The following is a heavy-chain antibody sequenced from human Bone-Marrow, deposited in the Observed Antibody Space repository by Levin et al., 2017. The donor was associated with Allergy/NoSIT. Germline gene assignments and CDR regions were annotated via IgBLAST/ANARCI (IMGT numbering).Heavy chain of an antibody. Sequence: GGSLRLSCAASGFTFSNYGMHWVRQAPGKGLEWVAVIINDGTNKNYADSVKGRFTISRDNSKNTLSLQMNSLRPEDTAVYCCAKDGWFRDIYFYMDVWRVATTVT. V-gene: IGHV3-30*18. CDR1: GFTFSNYG. CDR2: IINDGTNK. D-gene: IGHD3-10*01. CDR3: AKDGWFRDIYFYMDV. J-gene: IGHJ6*03.